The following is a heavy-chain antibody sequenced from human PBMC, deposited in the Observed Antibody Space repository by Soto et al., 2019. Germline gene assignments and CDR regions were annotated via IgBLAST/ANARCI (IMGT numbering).Heavy chain of an antibody. Sequence: PSETLSLTCTVSGGSISGYYWSWIRQPPGKGLEWIGYMYNTGSTVYNPSFKIRVTISVDTSKNQFSLKLNSVTAADTAVYYCARDLWGYCGTDCYPLDVWGQGTTVTVSS. V-gene: IGHV4-59*01. CDR3: ARDLWGYCGTDCYPLDV. CDR1: GGSISGYY. CDR2: MYNTGST. D-gene: IGHD2-21*02. J-gene: IGHJ6*02.